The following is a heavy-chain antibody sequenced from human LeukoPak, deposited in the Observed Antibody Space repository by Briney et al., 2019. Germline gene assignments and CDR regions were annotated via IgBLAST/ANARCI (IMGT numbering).Heavy chain of an antibody. J-gene: IGHJ4*02. CDR3: AKGASVWFYFFDY. Sequence: GGSLRLSCAASGFTVSSNYMSWVRQAPGKGLEWVSAISGSGGSIYYADSVKGRFTISRDNSKDTLYLQMNSLRVEDTAVYYCAKGASVWFYFFDYWGQGTLVTVSS. D-gene: IGHD6-19*01. CDR1: GFTVSSNY. CDR2: ISGSGGSI. V-gene: IGHV3-23*01.